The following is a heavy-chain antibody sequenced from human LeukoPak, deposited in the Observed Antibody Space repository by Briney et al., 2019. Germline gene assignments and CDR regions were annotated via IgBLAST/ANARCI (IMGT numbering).Heavy chain of an antibody. CDR1: GYSFANYW. D-gene: IGHD3-22*01. Sequence: GESLKISCEGSGYSFANYWIGWVRQMSGKGLEWIGIIYSGDFDTRSSPSFQGQVSISVDKSISTAYLQWSSLEASDTAMYYCAVSIRGYSSGFDYWGQGKLVTVSS. V-gene: IGHV5-51*01. J-gene: IGHJ4*02. CDR3: AVSIRGYSSGFDY. CDR2: IYSGDFDT.